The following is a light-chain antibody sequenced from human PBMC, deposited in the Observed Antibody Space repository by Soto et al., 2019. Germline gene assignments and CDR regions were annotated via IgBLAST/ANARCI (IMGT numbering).Light chain of an antibody. CDR3: SSYTSSYVV. Sequence: QSALTQPASVSGSPGQSITISCTGTSSDVGGYNYVSWYQQHPGKAPKLMIYEVSNWPSGVSNRFSGSKSGNTASLTISGLQAEDEADYYCSSYTSSYVVFGGGTKLTVL. V-gene: IGLV2-14*01. J-gene: IGLJ2*01. CDR2: EVS. CDR1: SSDVGGYNY.